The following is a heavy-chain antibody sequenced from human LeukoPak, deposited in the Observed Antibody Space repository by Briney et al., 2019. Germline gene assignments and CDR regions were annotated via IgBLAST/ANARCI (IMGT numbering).Heavy chain of an antibody. J-gene: IGHJ6*02. CDR2: ISGDGYST. CDR1: GFTFDDYA. Sequence: GGSLRLSCAASGFTFDDYAMHWVRQAPGKGLEWVSLISGDGYSTYADSVKGRFTISRGNSKNSLYLQMNSLRTEDTALYYCAKSRGGPTMVRGVTSATDVYGMDVWGQGTTVTVSS. CDR3: AKSRGGPTMVRGVTSATDVYGMDV. V-gene: IGHV3-43*02. D-gene: IGHD3-10*01.